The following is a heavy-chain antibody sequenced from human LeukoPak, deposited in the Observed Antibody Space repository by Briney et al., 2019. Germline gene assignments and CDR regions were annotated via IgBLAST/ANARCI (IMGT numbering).Heavy chain of an antibody. J-gene: IGHJ4*02. CDR2: IYSGGNI. Sequence: GGSLRLSCAASGFTFSSYSMSWVRQAPGKGLQWVSVIYSGGNIYYIESVKGRFTISRDTSKNTLYLQMNSLRAEDTAVYFCAGRHCSGGGCYFAGADPFDYWGQGTLVTVSS. D-gene: IGHD2-15*01. CDR1: GFTFSSYS. CDR3: AGRHCSGGGCYFAGADPFDY. V-gene: IGHV3-53*01.